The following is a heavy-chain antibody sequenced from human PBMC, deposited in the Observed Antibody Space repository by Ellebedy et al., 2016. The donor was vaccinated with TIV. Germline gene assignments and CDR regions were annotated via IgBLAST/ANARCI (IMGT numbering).Heavy chain of an antibody. D-gene: IGHD6-13*01. Sequence: PGGSLRLSCAASGFTFSTYGMHWVRQAPGKGLEWVAFIRYDGSNKYYADSVKGRFTISRDNSKNTLHLQMNSLRAEDTAVYYCAKDGHSSSWYPYYFDYWGQGTLVTVSS. CDR1: GFTFSTYG. J-gene: IGHJ4*02. V-gene: IGHV3-30*02. CDR2: IRYDGSNK. CDR3: AKDGHSSSWYPYYFDY.